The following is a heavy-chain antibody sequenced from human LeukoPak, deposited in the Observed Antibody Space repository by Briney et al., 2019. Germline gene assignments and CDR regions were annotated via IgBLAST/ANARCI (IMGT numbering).Heavy chain of an antibody. CDR1: GGSISSHY. J-gene: IGHJ5*02. V-gene: IGHV4-59*11. CDR2: IYYSGST. Sequence: SETLSLTCTVSGGSISSHYWSWIRQPPGKGLEWIGYIYYSGSTNYNPSLKSRVTISVDTSKNQFSLKLSSVTAADTAVYYCARVLWFGESNWFDPWGQGTLVTVSS. CDR3: ARVLWFGESNWFDP. D-gene: IGHD3-10*01.